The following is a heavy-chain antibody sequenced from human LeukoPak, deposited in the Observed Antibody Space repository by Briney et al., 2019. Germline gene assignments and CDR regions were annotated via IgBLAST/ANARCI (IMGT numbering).Heavy chain of an antibody. D-gene: IGHD6-19*01. CDR1: GGTFSSYA. CDR3: ARGLSSGWYGDY. V-gene: IGHV1-69*13. Sequence: ASVKVSCKASGGTFSSYAISWVRQAPGQGLEWMGGIIPIFGTANYAQKFQGRVTITADESTSTAYMELSSLRSEDTAVYYCARGLSSGWYGDYWGQGTLVIASS. CDR2: IIPIFGTA. J-gene: IGHJ4*02.